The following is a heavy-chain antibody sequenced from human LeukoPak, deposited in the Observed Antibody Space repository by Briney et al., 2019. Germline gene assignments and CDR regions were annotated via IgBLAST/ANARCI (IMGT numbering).Heavy chain of an antibody. Sequence: GGSLRLSCAASGFTFSTYTMIWVRQAPGKGLEWVSYISGSSSIIFYADSVKGRFTISRDNAKNSLDLQMNSLRDEDTAVYYCASVLWFGAFGMWGQGTMVTVSS. CDR3: ASVLWFGAFGM. CDR1: GFTFSTYT. D-gene: IGHD3-10*01. V-gene: IGHV3-48*02. CDR2: ISGSSSII. J-gene: IGHJ3*02.